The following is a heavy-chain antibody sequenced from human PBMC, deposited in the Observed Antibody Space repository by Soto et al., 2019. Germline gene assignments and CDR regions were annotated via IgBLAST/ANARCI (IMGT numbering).Heavy chain of an antibody. V-gene: IGHV4-61*08. CDR2: IYYSGST. CDR3: ARSPPVGGSNWFDP. CDR1: GGSISSGGYY. D-gene: IGHD5-12*01. Sequence: SETLSLTCTVSGGSISSGGYYWSWIRQPPGKGLEWIGYIYYSGSTNYNPSLKSRVTISVDTSKNQFSLKLSSVTAADTAVYYCARSPPVGGSNWFDPWGQGALVTVSS. J-gene: IGHJ5*02.